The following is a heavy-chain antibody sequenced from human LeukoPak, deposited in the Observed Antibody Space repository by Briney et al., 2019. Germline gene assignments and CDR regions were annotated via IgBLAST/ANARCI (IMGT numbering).Heavy chain of an antibody. CDR3: ARSPDDFWSGYPDFDY. J-gene: IGHJ4*02. D-gene: IGHD3-3*01. Sequence: GGSLRLSCVASGFSLSTFAMSWVRQAPGKGLEWVSAISGSGGSTYYADSVKGRFTISRDNSKNSLYLQMNSLRAEDTAVYYCARSPDDFWSGYPDFDYWGQGTLVTVSS. CDR1: GFSLSTFA. CDR2: ISGSGGST. V-gene: IGHV3-23*01.